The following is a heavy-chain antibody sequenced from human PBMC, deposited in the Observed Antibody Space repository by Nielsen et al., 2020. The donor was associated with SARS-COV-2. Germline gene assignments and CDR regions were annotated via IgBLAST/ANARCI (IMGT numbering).Heavy chain of an antibody. Sequence: SLKISCVASGFTFRGYEMNWVRQAPGKGLEWVSYISSDATTIFYVDSVKGRFIMSRDNARNSLYLQMNSLRVEDTAIYYCVRENGHFDYLGQGALVTVSS. CDR2: ISSDATTI. CDR3: VRENGHFDY. J-gene: IGHJ4*02. CDR1: GFTFRGYE. V-gene: IGHV3-48*03. D-gene: IGHD2-8*01.